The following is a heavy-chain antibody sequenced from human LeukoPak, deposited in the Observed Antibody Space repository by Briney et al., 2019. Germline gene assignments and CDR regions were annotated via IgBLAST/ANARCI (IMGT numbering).Heavy chain of an antibody. CDR1: GFVFGDYA. Sequence: GGSLRLSCAASGFVFGDYAMHWVRQAPGKGLEWAALISHNGSSKYYADSVTGRFTISRDNSNTLYLEMNSLRPEDTAVFYSARGRSPDYWYFDLWGRGTPVTVSS. V-gene: IGHV3-30-3*01. J-gene: IGHJ2*01. CDR2: ISHNGSSK. CDR3: ARGRSPDYWYFDL.